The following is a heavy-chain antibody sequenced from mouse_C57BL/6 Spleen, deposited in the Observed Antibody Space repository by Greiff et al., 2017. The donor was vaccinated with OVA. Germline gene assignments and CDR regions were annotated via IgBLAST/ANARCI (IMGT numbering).Heavy chain of an antibody. D-gene: IGHD2-4*01. Sequence: VQLQQSGAELMKPGASVKLSCKATGYTFTGYWIEWVKQRPGHGLEWIGEILPGSGSTNYNEKFKGKATFTADTSSNTAYRQLSSQTTEDSAIYYCARKGYYDYDGFAYWGQGTLVTVSA. CDR1: GYTFTGYW. J-gene: IGHJ3*01. V-gene: IGHV1-9*01. CDR2: ILPGSGST. CDR3: ARKGYYDYDGFAY.